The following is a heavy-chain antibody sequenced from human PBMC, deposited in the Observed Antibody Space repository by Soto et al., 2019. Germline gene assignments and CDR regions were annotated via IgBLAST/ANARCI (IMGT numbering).Heavy chain of an antibody. CDR3: ARGGWNDVRYYYYGMDV. Sequence: ASGKISCETSGGTVSVYAIVCARQSPGQGFEWMGWISAYNGNTNYAQKLQGRATMTTDTSTSTAYMELRSLRSDDTAVYYCARGGWNDVRYYYYGMDVWGQGTTVTVSS. CDR1: GGTVSVYA. D-gene: IGHD1-1*01. V-gene: IGHV1-18*01. CDR2: ISAYNGNT. J-gene: IGHJ6*02.